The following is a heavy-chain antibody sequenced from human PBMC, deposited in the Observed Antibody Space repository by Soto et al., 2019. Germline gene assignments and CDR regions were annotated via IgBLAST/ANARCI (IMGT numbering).Heavy chain of an antibody. V-gene: IGHV3-23*01. D-gene: IGHD5-12*01. Sequence: EVQLLDSGGGLVQPGGSLRLSCAASGFTFSTYSMAWVRQAPGKGLAWGSGLSGGGANTFYADSVKGRFTISVDNSKNTVYLQMNSLRVEDTAVYYCARWDGYGDEWGQGTLVTVSS. CDR1: GFTFSTYS. CDR2: LSGGGANT. CDR3: ARWDGYGDE. J-gene: IGHJ4*02.